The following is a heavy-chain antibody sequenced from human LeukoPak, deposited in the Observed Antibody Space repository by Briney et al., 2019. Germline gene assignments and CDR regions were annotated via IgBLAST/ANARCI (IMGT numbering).Heavy chain of an antibody. J-gene: IGHJ4*02. CDR3: ARDRAYCGGDCYPGYFDY. Sequence: PGGSLRLSCAASGFNFSSYAMSWVRQAPGKGLEWVSYISSSGSTIYYADSVKGRFTISRDNAKNPLYLQMNSLRAEDTAVYYCARDRAYCGGDCYPGYFDYWGQGTLVTVSS. D-gene: IGHD2-21*02. V-gene: IGHV3-48*03. CDR2: ISSSGSTI. CDR1: GFNFSSYA.